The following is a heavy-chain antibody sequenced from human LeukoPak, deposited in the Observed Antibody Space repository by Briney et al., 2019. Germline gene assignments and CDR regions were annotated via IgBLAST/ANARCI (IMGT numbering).Heavy chain of an antibody. J-gene: IGHJ5*02. D-gene: IGHD2-2*01. Sequence: ASVKVSCKASGYTFTGYYMHWVRQAPGQGLEWMGWINPNSGATNYAQKFHGRVTATRDTSINTAYMELSRLTSDDTAFYYCAREVGVVAHQGGWFDPWGQGTLVTVSS. V-gene: IGHV1-2*02. CDR1: GYTFTGYY. CDR2: INPNSGAT. CDR3: AREVGVVAHQGGWFDP.